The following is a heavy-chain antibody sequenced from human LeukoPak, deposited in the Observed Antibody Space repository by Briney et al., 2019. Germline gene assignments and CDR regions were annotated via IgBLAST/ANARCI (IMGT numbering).Heavy chain of an antibody. CDR1: GFTFSSYS. CDR2: ISSSSSYI. D-gene: IGHD2-15*01. Sequence: PGGSLRLSCAASGFTFSSYSMNWVRQAPGKGLEWVSSISSSSSYIYYADSVKGRFTISRDNAKNSLYLQMNSLRAEDTAVYYCARAQVVVAAKSAFDIWGQGTMVTVSS. CDR3: ARAQVVVAAKSAFDI. J-gene: IGHJ3*02. V-gene: IGHV3-21*01.